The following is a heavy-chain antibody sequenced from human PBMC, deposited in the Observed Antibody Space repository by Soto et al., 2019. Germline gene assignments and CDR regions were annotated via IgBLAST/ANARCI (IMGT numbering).Heavy chain of an antibody. CDR3: ARVPLADGAAAPRGWFDP. CDR1: GFTFSDHY. J-gene: IGHJ5*02. CDR2: IRNKANSYAT. D-gene: IGHD2-15*01. Sequence: GGSLRLSCAASGFTFSDHYMDWVRQAPGKGLEWVGRIRNKANSYATEYAASVKGRFTISRDDSKNSLYLQMNSLRTEDTAVYYCARVPLADGAAAPRGWFDPWGQGNLVTVDS. V-gene: IGHV3-72*01.